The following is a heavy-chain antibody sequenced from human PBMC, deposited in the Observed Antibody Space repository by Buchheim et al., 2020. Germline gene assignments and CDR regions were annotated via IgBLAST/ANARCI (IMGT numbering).Heavy chain of an antibody. V-gene: IGHV1-2*04. CDR2: INPNSGGT. Sequence: QVQLVQSGAEVKKPGASVKVSCKASGYTFTGYSMNWVRQAPGQGLEWMGWINPNSGGTNYAQKFQGWVTMTRDKSISTAYMELSRLGADDTAVYYCARGSCSGGSCYFYGLDVWGQGTT. CDR1: GYTFTGYS. D-gene: IGHD2-15*01. CDR3: ARGSCSGGSCYFYGLDV. J-gene: IGHJ6*02.